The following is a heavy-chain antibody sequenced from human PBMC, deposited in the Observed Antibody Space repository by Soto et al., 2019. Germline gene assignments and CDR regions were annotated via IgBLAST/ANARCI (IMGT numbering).Heavy chain of an antibody. CDR3: ARGNIVATIRGVRDAFDI. Sequence: QVQLQQWGAGLLKPSETLSLTCAVYGGSFSGYYWSWIRQPPGKGLEWIGEINHSGSTNYNPSLKRRVTISVDTPKNQFSLQLSSVTAADTAVYYCARGNIVATIRGVRDAFDIWGQGTMVTVAS. D-gene: IGHD5-12*01. V-gene: IGHV4-34*01. CDR2: INHSGST. CDR1: GGSFSGYY. J-gene: IGHJ3*02.